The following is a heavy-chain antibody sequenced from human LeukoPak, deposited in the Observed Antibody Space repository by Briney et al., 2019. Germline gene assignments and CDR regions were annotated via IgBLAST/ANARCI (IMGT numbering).Heavy chain of an antibody. Sequence: GGSLRLSCAASGFTFSSYAMSWVRQAPGKGLEWVANIKQDGSDKYYVDSVKGRFTISRDNAKNSLYLQMNSLRAEDTAVYYCARLRGFDHWGQGTLVTVSS. J-gene: IGHJ4*02. V-gene: IGHV3-7*01. CDR2: IKQDGSDK. CDR1: GFTFSSYA. D-gene: IGHD3-16*01. CDR3: ARLRGFDH.